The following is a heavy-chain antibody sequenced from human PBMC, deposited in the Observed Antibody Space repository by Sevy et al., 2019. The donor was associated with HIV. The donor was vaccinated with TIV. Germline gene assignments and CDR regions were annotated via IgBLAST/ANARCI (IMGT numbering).Heavy chain of an antibody. Sequence: GGSLRLSCAASGFTFSSYAMHWVRQAPGKGLEWVAVISYDGSNKYYADSVKGRFTISRDNSKNTLYLQMNSLRAEDTAVYYCARVGVVVPAATPYYYYGMDVWGQWTTVTVSS. CDR2: ISYDGSNK. V-gene: IGHV3-30*04. J-gene: IGHJ6*02. CDR3: ARVGVVVPAATPYYYYGMDV. CDR1: GFTFSSYA. D-gene: IGHD2-2*01.